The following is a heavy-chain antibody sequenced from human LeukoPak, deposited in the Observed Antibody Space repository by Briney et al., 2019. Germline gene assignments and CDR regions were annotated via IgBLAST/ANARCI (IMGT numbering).Heavy chain of an antibody. CDR1: GFTFSSYG. D-gene: IGHD4-17*01. J-gene: IGHJ4*02. V-gene: IGHV3-30*18. Sequence: GGSLRLSCAASGFTFSSYGMHWVRQAPGKGLEWVAVISYDGSNKYYADSVKGRFTISRDNSKNTLYLQMSSLRAEDTAVYYCAKSPNLHGLRQMLDYWGQGTLVTVSS. CDR3: AKSPNLHGLRQMLDY. CDR2: ISYDGSNK.